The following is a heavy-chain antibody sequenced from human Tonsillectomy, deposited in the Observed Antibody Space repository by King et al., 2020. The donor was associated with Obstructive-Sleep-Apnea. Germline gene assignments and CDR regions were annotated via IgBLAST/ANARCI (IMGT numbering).Heavy chain of an antibody. CDR3: ARDRGYSGYDSGDY. CDR2: IISSSSYI. J-gene: IGHJ4*02. V-gene: IGHV3-21*01. CDR1: GFTFSSYS. D-gene: IGHD5-12*01. Sequence: VQLVESGGGLVKPGGSLRLSCAASGFTFSSYSMNWVRQAPGKGLDWVSSIISSSSYIYYADSVKGRFTISRDNAKNSLYLQMNSLRAEDTAVYYCARDRGYSGYDSGDYWGQGTLVTVSS.